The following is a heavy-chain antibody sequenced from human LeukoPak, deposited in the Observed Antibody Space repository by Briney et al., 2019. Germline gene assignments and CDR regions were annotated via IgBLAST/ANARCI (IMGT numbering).Heavy chain of an antibody. D-gene: IGHD3-10*01. J-gene: IGHJ4*02. CDR3: AKDVGYYGSGSYYYS. CDR2: ISGSGGST. V-gene: IGHV3-23*01. Sequence: GGSLRLSCAASGFTFSSYAMSWVRQAPGKGLEWVSAISGSGGSTYYADSMKGRFTISRDNPKNTLYLQMNSLRAEDTAVYYCAKDVGYYGSGSYYYSWGQGTLVTVSS. CDR1: GFTFSSYA.